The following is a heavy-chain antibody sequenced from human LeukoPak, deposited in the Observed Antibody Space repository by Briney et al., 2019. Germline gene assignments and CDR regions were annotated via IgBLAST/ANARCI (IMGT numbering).Heavy chain of an antibody. J-gene: IGHJ6*02. CDR1: GFTFGDYA. V-gene: IGHV3-49*03. CDR2: IRSKAYGGTT. D-gene: IGHD6-19*01. Sequence: GGSLRLSCTASGFTFGDYAMSWFRQAPGKGLEWVGFIRSKAYGGTTEYAASVEGRFTISRDDSKSIAYLQMNSLKTEDTAVYYCTRSGGAVAEDYYYYGMDVWGQGTTVTVSS. CDR3: TRSGGAVAEDYYYYGMDV.